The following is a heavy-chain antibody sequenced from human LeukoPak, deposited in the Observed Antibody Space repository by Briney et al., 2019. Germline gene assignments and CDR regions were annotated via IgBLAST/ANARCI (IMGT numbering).Heavy chain of an antibody. CDR1: GGSISTYY. CDR3: ARDKAHSYGRYFDP. D-gene: IGHD5-18*01. CDR2: ISNGNT. Sequence: SGTLSLTCSVAGGSISTYYWNWIRQTPGKGLEWIGHISNGNTDYNPSLKSRVTISVDTSKNQFSLRLTSVTAADTGVYYCARDKAHSYGRYFDPWGQGALVIVSS. V-gene: IGHV4-59*01. J-gene: IGHJ5*02.